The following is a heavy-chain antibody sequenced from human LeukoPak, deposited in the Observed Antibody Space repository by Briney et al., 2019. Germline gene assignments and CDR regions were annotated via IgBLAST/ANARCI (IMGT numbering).Heavy chain of an antibody. Sequence: ASVKVSCKASGYTFTDYYIHWVRQAPGQGLEWMAWMNPNSGGTSYAQKFQGRVTMTRDTSISTAYMELSRLRSDDTAVYYCARDLTTVVAFDIWGQGTMVTVSS. CDR2: MNPNSGGT. CDR3: ARDLTTVVAFDI. V-gene: IGHV1-2*02. J-gene: IGHJ3*02. CDR1: GYTFTDYY. D-gene: IGHD4-23*01.